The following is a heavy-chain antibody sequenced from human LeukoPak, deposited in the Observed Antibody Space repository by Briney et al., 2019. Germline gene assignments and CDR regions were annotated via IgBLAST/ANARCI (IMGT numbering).Heavy chain of an antibody. D-gene: IGHD6-13*01. CDR3: ARDSKLSAGTGGSFDY. V-gene: IGHV3-21*01. J-gene: IGHJ4*02. CDR1: GFTLSSYS. Sequence: PGGSLRLSCVASGFTLSSYSMHWVRQAPGKGLEWVSSTDSTGASIYYADSVKGRFTISRDNAQNSLYLQMDTLRAEDTAVYYCARDSKLSAGTGGSFDYWAQGTLVTVSS. CDR2: TDSTGASI.